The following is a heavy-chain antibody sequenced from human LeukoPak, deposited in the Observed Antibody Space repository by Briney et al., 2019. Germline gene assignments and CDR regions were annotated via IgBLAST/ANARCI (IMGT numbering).Heavy chain of an antibody. J-gene: IGHJ5*02. D-gene: IGHD2-2*01. CDR1: GYTLTVLS. CDR3: ARDRVYCSSTSCLRWGFDP. Sequence: ASVKVSCKVSGYTLTVLSMHWVRQTPGKGLEWMGGFDPEDDKIIYAQKFQGRVTITTDESTSTAYMELSSLRSEDTAVYYCARDRVYCSSTSCLRWGFDPWGQGTLVTVSS. CDR2: FDPEDDKI. V-gene: IGHV1-24*01.